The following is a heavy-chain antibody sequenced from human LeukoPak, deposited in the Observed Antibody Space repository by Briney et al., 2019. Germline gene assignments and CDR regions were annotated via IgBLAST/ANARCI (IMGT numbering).Heavy chain of an antibody. CDR1: GFTFTTYS. D-gene: IGHD2-15*01. J-gene: IGHJ4*02. CDR3: AKYQMATTPYFDY. Sequence: GGSRRLSWAASGFTFTTYSMTWVRQAPGKGLQLVSAITGSGGITHYADSVKGRFTISRDNSKNTLYLQMNSLRAEDTAVYYCAKYQMATTPYFDYWGQGTLVTVSS. V-gene: IGHV3-23*01. CDR2: ITGSGGIT.